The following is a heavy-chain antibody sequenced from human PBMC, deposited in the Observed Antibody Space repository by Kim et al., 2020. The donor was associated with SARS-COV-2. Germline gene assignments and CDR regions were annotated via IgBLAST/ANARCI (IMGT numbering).Heavy chain of an antibody. D-gene: IGHD6-13*01. CDR2: INHSGSS. Sequence: SETLSLTCAVYGGSFNGYYWTWIRQPPGKGLEWIGEINHSGSSNYNPSLKSRVIISVDTSKNQFSLKLSSVTAADTAVYYCARSRSQDSAWQQLINDLDDWGQGTLVTVSS. V-gene: IGHV4-34*01. CDR1: GGSFNGYY. CDR3: ARSRSQDSAWQQLINDLDD. J-gene: IGHJ4*02.